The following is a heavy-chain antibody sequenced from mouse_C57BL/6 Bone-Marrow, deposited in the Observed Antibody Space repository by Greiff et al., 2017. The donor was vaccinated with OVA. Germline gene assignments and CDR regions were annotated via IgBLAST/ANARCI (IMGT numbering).Heavy chain of an antibody. CDR1: GYTFTSYW. Sequence: VQLQESGAELAKPGASVKLSCKASGYTFTSYWMHWVKQRPGQGLEWIGYINPSSGYTKYNQKFKDKATWTADKSSSTAYMQLSSLTYEDSAVYYCARDYYGSSSVAYWGQGTLVTVSA. CDR3: ARDYYGSSSVAY. J-gene: IGHJ3*01. D-gene: IGHD1-1*01. V-gene: IGHV1-7*01. CDR2: INPSSGYT.